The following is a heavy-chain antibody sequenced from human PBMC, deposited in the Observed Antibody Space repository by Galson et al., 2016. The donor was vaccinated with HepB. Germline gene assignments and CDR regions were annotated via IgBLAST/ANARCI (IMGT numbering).Heavy chain of an antibody. V-gene: IGHV3-9*01. J-gene: IGHJ4*02. D-gene: IGHD3-16*01. CDR3: ARAPSIRASDFDS. Sequence: SLRLSCAGSGFKFDDYALHWVRQTPGKGLEWVSSIGWNNGPTMYAGSVKGRFTVSRDNTKNSVFLQMNSLRPDDTAFYYCARAPSIRASDFDSWGQGTLVTVSS. CDR2: IGWNNGPT. CDR1: GFKFDDYA.